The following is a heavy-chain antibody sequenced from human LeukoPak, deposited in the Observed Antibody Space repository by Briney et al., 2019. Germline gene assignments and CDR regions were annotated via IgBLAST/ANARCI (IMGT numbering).Heavy chain of an antibody. CDR2: IYYSGST. J-gene: IGHJ4*02. CDR1: GGSISSGGYS. D-gene: IGHD3-22*01. V-gene: IGHV4-31*11. Sequence: SETLSLTCAVSGGSISSGGYSWSWIRQHPGKGLEWIGYIYYSGSTYYNPSLKSRVTISVDTSKNQFSLKLSSVTAADTAVYYCARVYDSSGPTFDYWGQGTLVTVSS. CDR3: ARVYDSSGPTFDY.